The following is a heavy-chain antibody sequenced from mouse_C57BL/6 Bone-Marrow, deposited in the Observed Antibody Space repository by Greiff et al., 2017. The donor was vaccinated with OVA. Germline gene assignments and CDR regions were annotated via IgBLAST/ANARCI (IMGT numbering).Heavy chain of an antibody. J-gene: IGHJ3*01. CDR2: ISYDGSN. Sequence: DVQLVESGPGLVKPSQSLSLTCSATGYSITSGYYWNWIRQFPGNKLEWMGYISYDGSNNYNPSLKNRISITRDTSKNQFFLKLNSVTTEDTATYYCARGPIYYPWFAYWGQGTLVTVSA. D-gene: IGHD2-1*01. CDR3: ARGPIYYPWFAY. V-gene: IGHV3-6*01. CDR1: GYSITSGYY.